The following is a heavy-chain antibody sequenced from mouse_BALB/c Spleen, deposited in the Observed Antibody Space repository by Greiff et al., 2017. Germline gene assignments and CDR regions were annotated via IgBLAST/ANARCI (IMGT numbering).Heavy chain of an antibody. J-gene: IGHJ2*01. V-gene: IGHV1-54*01. CDR1: GYAFTNYL. CDR2: INPGSGGT. Sequence: VQLQESGAELVRPGTSVKVSCKASGYAFTNYLIEWVKQRPGQGLEWIGVINPGSGGTNYNEKFKGKATLTADKSSSTAYMQLSSLTSDDSAVYFCARSDGYYDFDYWGQGTTLTVSS. CDR3: ARSDGYYDFDY. D-gene: IGHD2-3*01.